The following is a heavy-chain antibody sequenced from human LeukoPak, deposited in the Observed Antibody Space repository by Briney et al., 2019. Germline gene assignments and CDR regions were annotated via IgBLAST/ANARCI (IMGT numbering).Heavy chain of an antibody. CDR2: IYYSGST. Sequence: PSETLSLTCTVSGGSISGYYWSWIRQPPGKGLEWIGYIYYSGSTNYNPSLKSRVTISVDTSKNQFSLKLSSVTAADTAVYYCARAVRWELLGYFDYWGQGTLVTVSS. V-gene: IGHV4-59*01. D-gene: IGHD1-26*01. CDR3: ARAVRWELLGYFDY. J-gene: IGHJ4*02. CDR1: GGSISGYY.